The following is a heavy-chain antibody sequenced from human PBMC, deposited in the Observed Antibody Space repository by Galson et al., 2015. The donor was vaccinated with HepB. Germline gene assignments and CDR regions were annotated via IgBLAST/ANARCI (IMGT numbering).Heavy chain of an antibody. CDR3: VKDVYPSSWYNYYYYYGMDV. CDR2: ISSNGGST. CDR1: GFTFSSYA. J-gene: IGHJ6*02. D-gene: IGHD6-13*01. V-gene: IGHV3-64D*06. Sequence: SLRLSCAASGFTFSSYAMHWVRQAPGKGLEYVSAISSNGGSTYYADSVKGRVTISRDNSKNTLYLQMSSLRAEDTAVYYCVKDVYPSSWYNYYYYYGMDVWGQGTTVTVSS.